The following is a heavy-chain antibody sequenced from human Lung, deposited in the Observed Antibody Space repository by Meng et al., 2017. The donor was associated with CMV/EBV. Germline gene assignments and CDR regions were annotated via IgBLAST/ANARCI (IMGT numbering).Heavy chain of an antibody. V-gene: IGHV4-4*07. D-gene: IGHD3-16*01. CDR3: ATTDWGFSRWYFDL. Sequence: QVQLQESGPGLVKPSETLSLTCTVSGGSISSYFLSWIRQPAGKGLEWIGRIYTTGSTNYSPSLKSRITLSLDTSKNQFSLELSSVTAADTAVYYCATTDWGFSRWYFDLWGRSTLVTVSS. CDR1: GGSISSYF. CDR2: IYTTGST. J-gene: IGHJ2*01.